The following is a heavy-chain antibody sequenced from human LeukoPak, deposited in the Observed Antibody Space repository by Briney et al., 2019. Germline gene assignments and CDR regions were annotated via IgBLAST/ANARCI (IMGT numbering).Heavy chain of an antibody. Sequence: GASVKVSCKASGCTFTGYYMHWVRQAPGQGLEWMGWINPNSGGTNYAQKFQGRVTMTRDTSISTAYMELSRLRSDDTAVYYCARDRWFGEYPYGMDVWGQGTTVTVSS. CDR1: GCTFTGYY. CDR3: ARDRWFGEYPYGMDV. J-gene: IGHJ6*02. CDR2: INPNSGGT. D-gene: IGHD3-10*01. V-gene: IGHV1-2*02.